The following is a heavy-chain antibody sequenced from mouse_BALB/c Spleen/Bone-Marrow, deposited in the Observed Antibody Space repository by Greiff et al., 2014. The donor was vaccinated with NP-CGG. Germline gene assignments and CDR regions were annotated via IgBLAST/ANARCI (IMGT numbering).Heavy chain of an antibody. CDR3: TRRGDYGKKAWFAY. CDR1: GYSFTSYW. D-gene: IGHD1-1*02. V-gene: IGHV1-5*01. Sequence: EVQLQQSGTVLARPGASVKMSCKASGYSFTSYWMHWVKQRPGQGLEWIGAFYPGNGDTSYNQKFKGKAKLTAVTPAITAYMELSSLTNEDSAVYYCTRRGDYGKKAWFAYWGQGTLVTVSA. CDR2: FYPGNGDT. J-gene: IGHJ3*01.